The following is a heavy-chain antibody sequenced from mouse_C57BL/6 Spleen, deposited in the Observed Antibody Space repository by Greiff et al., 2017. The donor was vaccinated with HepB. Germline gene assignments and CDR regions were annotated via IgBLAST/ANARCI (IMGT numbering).Heavy chain of an antibody. Sequence: QVHVKQPGTELVKPGASVKLSCKASGYTFTSYWMHWVKQRPGQGLEWIGNINPSNGGTNYNEKFKSKATLTVDKSSSTAYMQLSSLTSEDSAVYYCARSITTVKGFDYWGQGTTLTVSS. D-gene: IGHD1-1*01. V-gene: IGHV1-53*01. J-gene: IGHJ2*01. CDR2: INPSNGGT. CDR1: GYTFTSYW. CDR3: ARSITTVKGFDY.